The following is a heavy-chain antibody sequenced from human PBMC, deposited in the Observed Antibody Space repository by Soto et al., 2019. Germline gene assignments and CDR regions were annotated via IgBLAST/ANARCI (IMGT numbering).Heavy chain of an antibody. CDR2: ISWNSGSI. CDR1: GFTFDDYA. V-gene: IGHV3-9*01. J-gene: IGHJ4*02. D-gene: IGHD3-3*01. Sequence: GGSLRLSCAASGFTFDDYAMHWVRQAPGKGLEWVSGISWNSGSIGYADSVKGRFTISRDNAKNTLYLQMNSLRAEDTAVYYCAKDRRILQDWGQGTLVTVSS. CDR3: AKDRRILQD.